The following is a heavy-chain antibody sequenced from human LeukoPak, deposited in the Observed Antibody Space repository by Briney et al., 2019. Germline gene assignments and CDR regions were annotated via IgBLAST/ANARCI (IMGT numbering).Heavy chain of an antibody. V-gene: IGHV1-24*01. CDR3: ATSGAMVRGALDY. CDR1: GYTLTELS. CDR2: FDPEDGET. J-gene: IGHJ4*02. D-gene: IGHD3-10*01. Sequence: ASVNLSCTVSGYTLTELSMHWVRQATGKGLDWMGGFDPEDGETIYAQKFQGRVTKTEDTSTDTAYMELSSLRSEDTAVYYCATSGAMVRGALDYWGQGTLVTVSS.